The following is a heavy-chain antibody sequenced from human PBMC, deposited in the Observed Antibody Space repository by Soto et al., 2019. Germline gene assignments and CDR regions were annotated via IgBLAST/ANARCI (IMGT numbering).Heavy chain of an antibody. CDR2: ISAYNGNT. CDR3: ARDGHGGYVSDFDY. Sequence: QVQLVQSGAEVKKPGASVKVSCKASGYTFTSYGIIWVRQAPGQGLEWMGWISAYNGNTNYAQKLQGRVTMTTDTSTSTAYMAPTSLRPDDAAVYYCARDGHGGYVSDFDYWGQGTLATVSS. J-gene: IGHJ4*02. V-gene: IGHV1-18*01. D-gene: IGHD5-12*01. CDR1: GYTFTSYG.